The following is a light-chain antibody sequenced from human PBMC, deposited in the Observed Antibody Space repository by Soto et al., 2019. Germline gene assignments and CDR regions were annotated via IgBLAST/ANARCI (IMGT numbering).Light chain of an antibody. V-gene: IGKV1-13*02. CDR2: DAS. CDR3: QQFNSYPRT. J-gene: IGKJ1*01. CDR1: QGISSA. Sequence: AIQLTQSPSSLSASVGDRVTITCRASQGISSALAWYQQKPGKAPKLLIYDASSLESGVPSRFSGSGSGTDFTLTISNLQPEDFATYYWQQFNSYPRTFGRGTKVEIK.